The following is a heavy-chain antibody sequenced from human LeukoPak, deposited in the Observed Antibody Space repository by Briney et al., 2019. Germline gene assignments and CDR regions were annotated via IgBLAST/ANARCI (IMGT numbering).Heavy chain of an antibody. J-gene: IGHJ4*02. CDR1: GGTFSSYA. CDR2: IIPILGIA. V-gene: IGHV1-69*04. CDR3: ARARRDGYNYHFDY. Sequence: VKVSCKASGGTFSSYAISWVRQAPGQGLEWVGRIIPILGIANYAQKFQGRVTITADKSTSTAYMELSSLRSEDTAVYYCARARRDGYNYHFDYWGQGTLVTVSS. D-gene: IGHD5-12*01.